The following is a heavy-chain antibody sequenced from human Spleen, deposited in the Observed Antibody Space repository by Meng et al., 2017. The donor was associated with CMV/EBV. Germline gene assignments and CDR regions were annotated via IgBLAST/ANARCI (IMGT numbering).Heavy chain of an antibody. CDR3: AKDYAGYYYYGMDV. J-gene: IGHJ6*02. CDR2: IYSGGST. D-gene: IGHD3-16*01. V-gene: IGHV3-53*05. Sequence: GESLKISCAASGFTVSSNYMSWVRQAPGKGLEWVSVIYSGGSTYYADSVTGRFTISRDNSKNTLYLQMNSLRPEDTAQYYCAKDYAGYYYYGMDVWGQGTTVTVSS. CDR1: GFTVSSNY.